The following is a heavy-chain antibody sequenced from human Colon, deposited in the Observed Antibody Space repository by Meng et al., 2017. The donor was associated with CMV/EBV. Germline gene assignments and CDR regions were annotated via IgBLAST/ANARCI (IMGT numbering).Heavy chain of an antibody. CDR1: GFSVSTKY. Sequence: GGSLRLSCAASGFSVSTKYMTWVRQAPGKGLEWMSLIYRGGDTHYADSVKGRFTISRDNAKNSLYLHMNSLRAEDTAVYYCARAGITIFGMVRYYFDYWGQGTLVTVSS. CDR2: IYRGGDT. V-gene: IGHV3-53*01. CDR3: ARAGITIFGMVRYYFDY. J-gene: IGHJ4*02. D-gene: IGHD3-3*01.